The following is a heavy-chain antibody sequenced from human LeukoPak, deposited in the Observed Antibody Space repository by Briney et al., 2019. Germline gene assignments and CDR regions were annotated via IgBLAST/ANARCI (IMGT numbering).Heavy chain of an antibody. Sequence: SVKVSCKASGGTSSSYAISWVRQAPGQGLEWMGRIIPIFGTANYAQKFQGRVTITTDESTSTAYMELSSLRSEDTAVYYCARDRGYSYVQDAFDIWGQRTMVTVSS. D-gene: IGHD5-18*01. V-gene: IGHV1-69*05. CDR2: IIPIFGTA. J-gene: IGHJ3*02. CDR1: GGTSSSYA. CDR3: ARDRGYSYVQDAFDI.